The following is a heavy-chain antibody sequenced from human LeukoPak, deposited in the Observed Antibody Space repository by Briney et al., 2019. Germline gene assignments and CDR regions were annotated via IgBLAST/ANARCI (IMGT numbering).Heavy chain of an antibody. V-gene: IGHV3-30*04. CDR2: ISYDGGNK. J-gene: IGHJ4*02. CDR1: GFTFSRSA. CDR3: ARGGGYSYGYLDY. D-gene: IGHD5-18*01. Sequence: GGSLRLSCAASGFTFSRSAMHWVRQAPGKGLEWVAIISYDGGNKYYADSVKGRFTISRDNSKNTLYLQMNSLRAEDTAVYYCARGGGYSYGYLDYWGQGTLVTVSS.